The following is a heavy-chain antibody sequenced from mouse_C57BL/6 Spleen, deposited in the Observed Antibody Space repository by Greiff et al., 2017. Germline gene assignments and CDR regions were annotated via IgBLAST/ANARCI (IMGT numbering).Heavy chain of an antibody. Sequence: VKLMESGAELVRPGASVTLSCKASGYTFTDYEMHWVKQTPVHGLEWIGAIDPETGGTAYNQKFKGKAILTADKSSSTAYMELRSLTSENSAVCYFTRLAKGYWGQGTTRTVSS. V-gene: IGHV1-15*01. J-gene: IGHJ2*01. CDR3: TRLAKGY. CDR2: IDPETGGT. CDR1: GYTFTDYE.